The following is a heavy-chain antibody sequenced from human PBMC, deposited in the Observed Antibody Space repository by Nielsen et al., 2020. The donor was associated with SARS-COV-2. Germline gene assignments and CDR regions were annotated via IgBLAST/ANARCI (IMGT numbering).Heavy chain of an antibody. D-gene: IGHD3-10*01. CDR3: AKDGVVRGDALDL. Sequence: ESLKISCAASGFTFNIYAMAWVRRAPGRGLQWVTGVSSSGGSTYYTDSVKGRFSSSRDNSKNTLFLQMHSLRVEDTAVYYCAKDGVVRGDALDLWGQGTMVTVSS. CDR1: GFTFNIYA. J-gene: IGHJ3*01. CDR2: VSSSGGST. V-gene: IGHV3-23*01.